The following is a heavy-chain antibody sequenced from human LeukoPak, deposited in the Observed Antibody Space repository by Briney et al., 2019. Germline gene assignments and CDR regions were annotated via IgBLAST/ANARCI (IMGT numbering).Heavy chain of an antibody. V-gene: IGHV4-39*01. J-gene: IGHJ4*02. Sequence: PSETLSLTCTVSGGSISSSSYYWVWLRQPPGKGLEWIGSIYYSGSTYYNPSLKSRVTISVDTSKNQFSLKLSSVTAADTAVYYCARHYPTRDFDYWGQGTLVTVSS. CDR2: IYYSGST. CDR1: GGSISSSSYY. D-gene: IGHD5-12*01. CDR3: ARHYPTRDFDY.